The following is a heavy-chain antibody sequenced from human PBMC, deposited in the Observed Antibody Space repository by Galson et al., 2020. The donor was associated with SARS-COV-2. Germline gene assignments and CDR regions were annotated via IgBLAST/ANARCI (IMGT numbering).Heavy chain of an antibody. J-gene: IGHJ6*02. CDR3: AKEVLPNYGSGGMFYYYYYGMDV. CDR1: GFTFSSYG. Sequence: GGSLRLSCAASGFTFSSYGMHWVRQAPGKGLEWVAVISYDGSNKYYADSVKGRFTISRDNSKNTLYLQMNSLRAEDTAVYYCAKEVLPNYGSGGMFYYYYYGMDVWGQGTTVTVSS. V-gene: IGHV3-30*18. CDR2: ISYDGSNK. D-gene: IGHD3-10*01.